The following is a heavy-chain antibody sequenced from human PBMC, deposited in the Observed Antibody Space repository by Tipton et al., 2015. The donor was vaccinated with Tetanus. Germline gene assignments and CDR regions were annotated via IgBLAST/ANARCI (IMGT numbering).Heavy chain of an antibody. V-gene: IGHV3-30*15. CDR2: ISFDGSSE. CDR1: GFSFSDYG. CDR3: ARDAGYRRNYFDF. D-gene: IGHD2-2*02. Sequence: SLRLSCAASGFSFSDYGMHWVRQAPGKGLEWVAGISFDGSSESYADSVRGRFTISRDNFRNTLSLQMRGLGADDTAVYYCARDAGYRRNYFDFWGQGTLVTVSS. J-gene: IGHJ4*02.